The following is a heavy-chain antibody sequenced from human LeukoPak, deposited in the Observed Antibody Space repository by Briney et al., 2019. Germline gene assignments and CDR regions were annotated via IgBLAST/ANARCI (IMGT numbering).Heavy chain of an antibody. CDR3: ARDLGGTLGY. CDR1: GFTFSSYA. Sequence: PGGSLRLSCAASGFTFSSYAMHWVRQAPGKGLEWVAVISYDGSNKYYADSVKGRFTISRDNSKNTLYLQMNSLRAEDTAVYYCARDLGGTLGYWGQGTLVTVSS. V-gene: IGHV3-30*04. CDR2: ISYDGSNK. D-gene: IGHD1/OR15-1a*01. J-gene: IGHJ4*02.